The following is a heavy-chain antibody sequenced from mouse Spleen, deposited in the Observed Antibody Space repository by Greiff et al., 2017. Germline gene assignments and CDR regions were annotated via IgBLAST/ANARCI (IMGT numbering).Heavy chain of an antibody. V-gene: IGHV1-55*01. Sequence: VQLQQPGAELVKPGASVKMSCKASGYTFTSYWITWVKQRPGQGLEWIGDIYPGSGSTNYNEKFKSKATLTVDTSSSTAYMQLSSLTSEDSAVYYCARHYYGSSYPAWYFDVWGAGTTVTVSS. D-gene: IGHD1-1*01. J-gene: IGHJ1*01. CDR3: ARHYYGSSYPAWYFDV. CDR2: IYPGSGST. CDR1: GYTFTSYW.